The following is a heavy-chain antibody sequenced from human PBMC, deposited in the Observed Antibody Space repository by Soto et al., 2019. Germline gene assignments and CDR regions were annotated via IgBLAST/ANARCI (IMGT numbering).Heavy chain of an antibody. V-gene: IGHV4-30-4*01. D-gene: IGHD4-17*01. Sequence: PSETLSLTCTVSGGSISSGDYYWSWIRQPPGKGLEWIGYIYYSGSTYYNPSLKSRVTISVDTSKNQFSLKLSSVTAADTAVYYCAREASEGGDYGDYAPFDIWGQGTMVPVSS. CDR3: AREASEGGDYGDYAPFDI. CDR2: IYYSGST. CDR1: GGSISSGDYY. J-gene: IGHJ3*02.